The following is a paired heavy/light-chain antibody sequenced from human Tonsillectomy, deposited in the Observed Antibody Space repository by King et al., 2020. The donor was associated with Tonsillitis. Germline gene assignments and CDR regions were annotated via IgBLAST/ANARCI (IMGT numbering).Light chain of an antibody. CDR1: QNINNW. CDR2: EAS. Sequence: DIQMTQSPSTLSASVGDRLTITCRASQNINNWLAWYQQKPGKAPNLLIYEASSLESGVPSRFSGSGSGTEFTLTISSLLPDDFATYYCQQYNNYWTFGQGTKVEVK. J-gene: IGKJ1*01. CDR3: QQYNNYWT. V-gene: IGKV1-5*03.
Heavy chain of an antibody. D-gene: IGHD2-8*01. CDR3: AREGHATKFQTFDV. CDR2: ISHDGSNK. J-gene: IGHJ3*01. CDR1: RFTFSSSA. Sequence: QVQLVESGGGVVHPGRSLRLSCVGSRFTFSSSAMHWVRQAPGKGLEWVAFISHDGSNKNYADSVKGRFTISRDNSRNTLYLQMNSLRAEDTALYYCAREGHATKFQTFDVWGQGTKVAVSS. V-gene: IGHV3-30-3*01.